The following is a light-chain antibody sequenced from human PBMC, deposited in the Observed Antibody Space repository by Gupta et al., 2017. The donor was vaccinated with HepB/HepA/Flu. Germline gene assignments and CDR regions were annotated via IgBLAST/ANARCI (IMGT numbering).Light chain of an antibody. Sequence: QSALPQPASVSGSPGQSITIFCPGTSSDVGGYNYVSWYQQHPGKAPKLMIYDVSNRPSGLSDRFSGSKSGNTASLTISGLQADDEADYYCSSYTSGSTLVVFGTGTKVTVL. CDR2: DVS. CDR1: SSDVGGYNY. V-gene: IGLV2-14*01. CDR3: SSYTSGSTLVV. J-gene: IGLJ1*01.